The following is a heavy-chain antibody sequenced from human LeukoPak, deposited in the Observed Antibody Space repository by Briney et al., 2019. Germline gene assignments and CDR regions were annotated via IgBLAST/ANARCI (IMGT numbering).Heavy chain of an antibody. J-gene: IGHJ4*02. CDR2: ISSSSSYI. D-gene: IGHD2-2*01. CDR3: ARGALGSSSTSCGY. V-gene: IGHV3-21*01. CDR1: GFTFSSYS. Sequence: PGGSLRLSCAASGFTFSSYSTNWVRQAPGKGLEWVSSISSSSSYIYYADSVKGRFTISRDNAKNSLYLQMNSLRAEDTAVYYCARGALGSSSTSCGYWGQGTLVTVSS.